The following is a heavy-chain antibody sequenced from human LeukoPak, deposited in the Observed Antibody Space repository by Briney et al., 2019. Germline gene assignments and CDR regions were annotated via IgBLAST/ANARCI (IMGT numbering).Heavy chain of an antibody. J-gene: IGHJ6*02. CDR2: IYYSGST. V-gene: IGHV4-31*03. CDR3: ARDRDTMKNYYGMDV. D-gene: IGHD3-22*01. Sequence: SSETLSLTCTVSGGSISSGGYYWSWIRQHPGKGLEWIGYIYYSGSTYYNPSLKSRVTISVDTSKNQFSLKLSSVTAADTAVYYCARDRDTMKNYYGMDVWSQGTTVTVSS. CDR1: GGSISSGGYY.